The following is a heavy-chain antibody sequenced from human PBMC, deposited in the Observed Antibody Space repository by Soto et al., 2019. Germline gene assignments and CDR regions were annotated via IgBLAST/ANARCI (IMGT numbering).Heavy chain of an antibody. CDR2: ISYDGTKK. CDR1: GFTFSSYP. CDR3: AKDGGNFFNEFET. J-gene: IGHJ3*02. V-gene: IGHV3-30-3*01. Sequence: QVQLVESGGGVVQPGRSLRLSCVASGFTFSSYPMHWVRQAPGKGLEWVAVISYDGTKKHNADSVKGRFTISRDNSKNTLYLQMNSLRAEDTAVYYCAKDGGNFFNEFETWGQGTLVTVSS. D-gene: IGHD2-15*01.